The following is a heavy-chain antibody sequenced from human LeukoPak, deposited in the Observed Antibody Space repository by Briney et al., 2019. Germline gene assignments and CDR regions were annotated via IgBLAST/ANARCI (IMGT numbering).Heavy chain of an antibody. V-gene: IGHV3-33*01. J-gene: IGHJ4*02. D-gene: IGHD5-18*01. CDR1: GFTFSSYG. Sequence: PGRSLRLSCAASGFTFSSYGMHWVRQAPGKGLEWVAVIWYDGSIKYYADSVKGRFTISRDNSKNTLYLQMNSLRAEDTAVYYCARGLNSGYSYGYPFDYWGQGTLVTASS. CDR3: ARGLNSGYSYGYPFDY. CDR2: IWYDGSIK.